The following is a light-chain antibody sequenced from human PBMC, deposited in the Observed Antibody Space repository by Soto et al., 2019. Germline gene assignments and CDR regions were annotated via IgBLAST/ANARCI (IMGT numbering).Light chain of an antibody. CDR1: QSVSSY. Sequence: EIVLTQSPATLSLSPGERATLSCRASQSVSSYLVWYQQKPGQAPRLLIYDASNRATGIPARFSGIGSGTDFTLTISSLESEDFAVYYCQQRNNWPPITFGQGTRLEIK. V-gene: IGKV3-11*01. CDR3: QQRNNWPPIT. CDR2: DAS. J-gene: IGKJ5*01.